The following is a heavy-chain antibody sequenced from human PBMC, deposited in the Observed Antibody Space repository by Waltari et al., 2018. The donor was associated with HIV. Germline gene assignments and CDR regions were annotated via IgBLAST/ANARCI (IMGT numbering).Heavy chain of an antibody. J-gene: IGHJ4*02. CDR2: INSDWSST. CDR1: GFTFSSYG. CDR3: ANDRGDDSGSYPDH. D-gene: IGHD1-26*01. Sequence: EVQLVESGGGLVQPGGSLRLSCAAPGFTFSSYGMHWVRQAPGTGRGGVAVINSDWSSTGDEDSGEGRFTSCRDHAKNTLDLQMNSLRAGDTAVYYRANDRGDDSGSYPDHWCQGTLVTVSA. V-gene: IGHV3-74*01.